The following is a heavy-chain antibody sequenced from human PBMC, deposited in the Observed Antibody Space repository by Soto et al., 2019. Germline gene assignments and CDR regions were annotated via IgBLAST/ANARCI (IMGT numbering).Heavy chain of an antibody. V-gene: IGHV1-69*13. J-gene: IGHJ6*02. CDR3: ATGSFTSTGGRIGYHYNAMDV. CDR2: IIPIFGPA. CDR1: GGTFSSHS. Sequence: SVKVSCKSSGGTFSSHSINWVRQAPGQGLEWMGGIIPIFGPANFAKEFQGRVTITADESTTTAYMELSSLTSEDTAVYYCATGSFTSTGGRIGYHYNAMDVWGQGTTVTVSS. D-gene: IGHD1-1*01.